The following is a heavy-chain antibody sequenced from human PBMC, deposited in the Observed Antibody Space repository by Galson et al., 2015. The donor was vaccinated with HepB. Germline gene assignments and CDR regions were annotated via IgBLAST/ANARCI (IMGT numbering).Heavy chain of an antibody. Sequence: SLRLSCAASGFTFSSYGMHWVRQAPGKGLEWVAVISYDGSNKYYADSVKGRFTISRDNSKNTLYLQMNSLRAEDTAVYYCAKAGPLGGGSHDYWGQGTLVTVSS. CDR1: GFTFSSYG. V-gene: IGHV3-30*18. CDR2: ISYDGSNK. D-gene: IGHD1-26*01. CDR3: AKAGPLGGGSHDY. J-gene: IGHJ4*02.